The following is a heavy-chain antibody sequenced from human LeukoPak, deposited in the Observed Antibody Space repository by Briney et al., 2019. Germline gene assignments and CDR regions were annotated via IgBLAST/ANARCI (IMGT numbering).Heavy chain of an antibody. Sequence: SETLSLTCAVYGGSFSGYYWSWIRQPPGKGLEWIGEINHSGSTNYNPSLKSRVTISVDTSKNQFSLKLSSVTAADTAVYYCARGRIQLSQAIYYYYGMDVWGQGTTVTVSS. D-gene: IGHD5-18*01. CDR3: ARGRIQLSQAIYYYYGMDV. CDR2: INHSGST. J-gene: IGHJ6*02. V-gene: IGHV4-34*01. CDR1: GGSFSGYY.